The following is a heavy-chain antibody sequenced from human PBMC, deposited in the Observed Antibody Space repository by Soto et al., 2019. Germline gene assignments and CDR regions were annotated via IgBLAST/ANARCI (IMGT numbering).Heavy chain of an antibody. D-gene: IGHD3-22*01. CDR1: GFTFSNAG. CDR3: TTTYYYDSSGYSLVGY. V-gene: IGHV3-15*07. J-gene: IGHJ4*02. CDR2: IKSKTDGGTT. Sequence: EVQLVESGGGLVQPGGSLRLSCAASGFTFSNAGMNWVRQAPGKGLEWVGRIKSKTDGGTTDYSAPVKCRFTISRYASKNTLNLQMNSLKTEDTAVYYCTTTYYYDSSGYSLVGYWGQGTLVTVSS.